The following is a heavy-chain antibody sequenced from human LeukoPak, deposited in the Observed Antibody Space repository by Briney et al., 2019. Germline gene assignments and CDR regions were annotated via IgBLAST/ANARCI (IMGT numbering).Heavy chain of an antibody. CDR1: GFTFGDYA. CDR3: TRGDYYDTKWSSMGYFDY. CDR2: IRSKAYGGTT. J-gene: IGHJ4*02. V-gene: IGHV3-49*03. Sequence: GRSLRLSCTASGFTFGDYAMSWFRQAPGKGLEWVGFIRSKAYGGTTEYAASVKGRFTISRDDSKSIAYLQMNSLKTEDTAVYYCTRGDYYDTKWSSMGYFDYWGQGTLVTVSS. D-gene: IGHD3-22*01.